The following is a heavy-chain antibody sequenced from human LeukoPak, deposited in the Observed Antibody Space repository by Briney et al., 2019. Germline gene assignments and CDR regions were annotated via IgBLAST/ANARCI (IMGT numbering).Heavy chain of an antibody. D-gene: IGHD3-9*01. V-gene: IGHV3-11*01. CDR3: AKGEGYDILTGSGLPDP. CDR1: GFIFSDYY. Sequence: KPGGSLRLSCAASGFIFSDYYMSWIRQAPGKGLEWLSFISSGGSTIYYADSVEGRFTISRDNAKNSLYLQMNSLRAEDTALYYCAKGEGYDILTGSGLPDPWGQGTLVTVSS. J-gene: IGHJ5*02. CDR2: ISSGGSTI.